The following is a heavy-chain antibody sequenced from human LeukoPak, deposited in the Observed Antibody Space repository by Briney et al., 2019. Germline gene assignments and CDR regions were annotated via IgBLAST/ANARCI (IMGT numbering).Heavy chain of an antibody. J-gene: IGHJ6*02. CDR3: ARDRVTTVTPYYYGMDV. D-gene: IGHD4-17*01. CDR1: GFTVSSNY. Sequence: GGSLRLSCAASGFTVSSNYMSWVRQAPGKGLEWVSVIYSGGSTYYADSVKGRFTISRDNSKNTLYLQMNSLRAEDTAVYYCARDRVTTVTPYYYGMDVWGQGTTVTVSS. CDR2: IYSGGST. V-gene: IGHV3-66*01.